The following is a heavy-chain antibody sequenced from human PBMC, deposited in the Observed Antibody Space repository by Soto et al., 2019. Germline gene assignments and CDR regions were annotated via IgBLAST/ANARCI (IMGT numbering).Heavy chain of an antibody. Sequence: GASVKVSCKASGGTFSSYAISWVRQAPGQGLEWMGGIIPIFGTANYAQKFQGRVTITADESTSTAYMELSSLRSEDTAVYYCARCITIFGVVQVWDYYYYGMDVWGQGTTVTVSS. CDR2: IIPIFGTA. D-gene: IGHD3-3*01. J-gene: IGHJ6*02. CDR1: GGTFSSYA. V-gene: IGHV1-69*13. CDR3: ARCITIFGVVQVWDYYYYGMDV.